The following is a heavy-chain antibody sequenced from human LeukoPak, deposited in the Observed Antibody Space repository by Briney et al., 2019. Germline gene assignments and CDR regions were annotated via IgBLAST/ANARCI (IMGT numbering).Heavy chain of an antibody. V-gene: IGHV3-21*01. Sequence: GGSLRLSCAASGFTFSSYSMNWVRQAPGKGLEWVSSISSSSSYIYYADSVKGRFTISRDNAKNSLYLQMNSLRAEDTAVYYCARDQQVVITSPHFDYWGQGTLVTVSS. CDR1: GFTFSSYS. J-gene: IGHJ4*02. CDR2: ISSSSSYI. D-gene: IGHD3-22*01. CDR3: ARDQQVVITSPHFDY.